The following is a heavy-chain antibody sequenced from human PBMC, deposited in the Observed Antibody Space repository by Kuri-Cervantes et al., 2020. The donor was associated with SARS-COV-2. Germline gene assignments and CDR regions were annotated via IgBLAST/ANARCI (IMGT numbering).Heavy chain of an antibody. CDR3: ARSTHFRRLVVIFQGGAFDI. J-gene: IGHJ3*02. D-gene: IGHD3-22*01. CDR1: GYTFTGYY. V-gene: IGHV1-2*04. Sequence: ASVKVSCKASGYTFTGYYMHWVRQAPGQGLEWMGWINPNSGGTNYAQKFQGWVTMTRDTSISTVYMEPSRLRSDDTAVYYCARSTHFRRLVVIFQGGAFDIWGQGTMVTVSS. CDR2: INPNSGGT.